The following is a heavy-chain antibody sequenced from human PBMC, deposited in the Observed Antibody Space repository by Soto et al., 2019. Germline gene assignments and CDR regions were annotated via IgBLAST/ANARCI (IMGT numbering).Heavy chain of an antibody. CDR3: AGHSTSRYYSGSGFNGMDV. J-gene: IGHJ6*02. Sequence: PSETLSLTCTVSGGSISSSYYYWGWSLQPPGKWLEWIGSVYYSGTTYYSPSLKSRVTISVDTSKNQFSLKLNSVTAADTAVYYCAGHSTSRYYSGSGFNGMDVWGLGATVTVSS. CDR1: GGSISSSYYY. D-gene: IGHD3-10*01. V-gene: IGHV4-39*01. CDR2: VYYSGTT.